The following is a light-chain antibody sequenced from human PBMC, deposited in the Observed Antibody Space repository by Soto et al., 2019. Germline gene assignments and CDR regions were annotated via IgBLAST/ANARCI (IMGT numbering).Light chain of an antibody. CDR2: GAS. Sequence: EIVMTQSPATLSVSPGERATLSCRASQTVYTTLAWYQQKPGQAPRPLIYGASTRATGIPARFSGTASATEFTLTISSLQSEDSAVYYCQQYSKWPLTFGGGTKVEI. V-gene: IGKV3-15*01. J-gene: IGKJ4*01. CDR3: QQYSKWPLT. CDR1: QTVYTT.